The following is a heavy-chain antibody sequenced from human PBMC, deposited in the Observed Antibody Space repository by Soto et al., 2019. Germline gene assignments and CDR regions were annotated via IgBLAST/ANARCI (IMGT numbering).Heavy chain of an antibody. V-gene: IGHV4-30-4*01. J-gene: IGHJ4*02. CDR2: IYYSGST. CDR1: GGSISSGDYY. D-gene: IGHD5-18*01. CDR3: ARARQDAAMVTFGY. Sequence: KPSETLSLTCTVSGGSISSGDYYWSWIRQPPGKGLEWIGYIYYSGSTYYNPSLKSRVTISVDTSKNQFSLKLSSVTAADTAVYYCARARQDAAMVTFGYWGQGTLVTVSS.